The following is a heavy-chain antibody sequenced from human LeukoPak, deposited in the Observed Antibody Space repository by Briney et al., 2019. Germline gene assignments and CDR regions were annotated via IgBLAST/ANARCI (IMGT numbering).Heavy chain of an antibody. CDR2: ISYDGSNK. Sequence: GGSLRLSCAASGFTFSSHAMHWVRQAPGKGLEWVAVISYDGSNKYYADSVKGRLAISRDNSKNTLYLQMNSLRAEDTAVYYCARASLGYCSGGSCYPGFDFDYWGQGTLVTVSS. D-gene: IGHD2-15*01. J-gene: IGHJ4*02. V-gene: IGHV3-30*09. CDR3: ARASLGYCSGGSCYPGFDFDY. CDR1: GFTFSSHA.